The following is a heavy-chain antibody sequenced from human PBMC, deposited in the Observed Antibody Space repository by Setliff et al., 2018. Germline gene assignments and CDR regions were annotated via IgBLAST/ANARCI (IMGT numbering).Heavy chain of an antibody. Sequence: SETLSLTCTASGASISSYYWSWVRQSPGKGLEWIGYIYYSGSTNYNPSLKSRVSISVDTSKNQFSLKLSSVTAADTAVYYCARESRYYYDNLGTLDYWGQGTLVTVSS. CDR1: GASISSYY. CDR2: IYYSGST. V-gene: IGHV4-59*12. CDR3: ARESRYYYDNLGTLDY. D-gene: IGHD3-22*01. J-gene: IGHJ4*02.